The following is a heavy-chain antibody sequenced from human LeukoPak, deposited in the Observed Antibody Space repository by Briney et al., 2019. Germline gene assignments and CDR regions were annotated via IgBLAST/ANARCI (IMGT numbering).Heavy chain of an antibody. Sequence: PSGTLSLTCAVSGGSISSSNWWSWIRQSPGKGLEWIGEINHSGSTNYNPSLKSRVTISLDTSKNQFSLNLSSVTAADTAVYYCARVGRGSDFDYWGQGTLVTVSS. CDR1: GGSISSSNW. D-gene: IGHD3-10*01. V-gene: IGHV4-4*02. J-gene: IGHJ4*02. CDR2: INHSGST. CDR3: ARVGRGSDFDY.